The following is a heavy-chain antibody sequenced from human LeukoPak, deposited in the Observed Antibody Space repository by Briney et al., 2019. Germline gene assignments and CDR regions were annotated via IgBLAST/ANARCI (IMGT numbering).Heavy chain of an antibody. CDR2: IYSGGNT. V-gene: IGHV3-53*01. Sequence: GGSLRLSCAASGFTVSSNYMSWVRQAPRKGLEWVSVIYSGGNTYYADSVKGRFTISRDNAKNSLYLQMNSLRDEDTAIYYCAREWRGLLGVVVAGTFDYWGQGSLVTVSS. D-gene: IGHD6-19*01. CDR3: AREWRGLLGVVVAGTFDY. J-gene: IGHJ4*02. CDR1: GFTVSSNY.